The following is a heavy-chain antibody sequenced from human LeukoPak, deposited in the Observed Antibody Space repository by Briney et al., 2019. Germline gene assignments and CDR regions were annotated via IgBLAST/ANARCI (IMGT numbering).Heavy chain of an antibody. V-gene: IGHV1-69*05. CDR2: IIPIFGTA. J-gene: IGHJ4*02. Sequence: ASVKVSCKASGGTFSSYAISWVRQAPGQGLEWMGRIIPIFGTANYAQKFQGRVTITTDESTSTAYMELSSLRPEDTAVYYCARGLNYYDSSGYLDYWGQGTLVTVSS. CDR1: GGTFSSYA. CDR3: ARGLNYYDSSGYLDY. D-gene: IGHD3-22*01.